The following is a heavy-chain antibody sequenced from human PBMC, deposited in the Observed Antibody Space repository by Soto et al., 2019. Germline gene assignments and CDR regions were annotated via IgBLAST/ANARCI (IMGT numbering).Heavy chain of an antibody. J-gene: IGHJ4*02. CDR1: GFTFSSYA. CDR2: ISVSGGRK. CDR3: ARDLYGYYFDY. Sequence: PGGSLRLSCAASGFTFSSYAMSWVRQAPGKGLEWVSAISVSGGRKYYADSVKGRFTISRDNAKNTLYLQMNSLRAEDTAVYYCARDLYGYYFDYWGQGTLVTVSS. V-gene: IGHV3-23*01. D-gene: IGHD3-10*01.